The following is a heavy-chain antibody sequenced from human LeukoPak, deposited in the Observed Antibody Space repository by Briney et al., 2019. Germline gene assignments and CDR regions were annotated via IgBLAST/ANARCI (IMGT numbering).Heavy chain of an antibody. V-gene: IGHV3-23*01. CDR3: AGNSILTGYYLFDY. CDR1: GFTFSSYA. J-gene: IGHJ4*02. CDR2: ISGSGGST. D-gene: IGHD3-9*01. Sequence: PGGSLRLSCAASGFTFSSYAMGWVRQAPGKGLEWVSAISGSGGSTYYADSVKGRFTISRDNAKNSLYLQMNSLRAEDTAVYYCAGNSILTGYYLFDYWGQGTLVTVSS.